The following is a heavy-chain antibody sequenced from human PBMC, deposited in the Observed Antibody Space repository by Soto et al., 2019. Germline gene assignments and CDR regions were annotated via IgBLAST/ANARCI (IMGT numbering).Heavy chain of an antibody. CDR3: ERAIPTAGYIYVDP. Sequence: QVDLVQSGAEVKEPGASVRISCEASGYTFTSYGIHWVRQAPGQRLEWMGWINTGSSNTRYSPEFQARVTITRDTSASTAYMEVNSLRSEDPAVCYCERAIPTAGYIYVDPWGQGTVVTVSS. D-gene: IGHD3-9*01. CDR2: INTGSSNT. V-gene: IGHV1-3*04. CDR1: GYTFTSYG. J-gene: IGHJ5*02.